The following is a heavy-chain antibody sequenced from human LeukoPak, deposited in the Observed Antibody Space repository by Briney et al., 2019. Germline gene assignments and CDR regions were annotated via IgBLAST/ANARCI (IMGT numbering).Heavy chain of an antibody. CDR2: IHYSGST. Sequence: SETLSLTCTVSSGSISSYYWSWIRQPPGKGLEWIGYIHYSGSTNYNPSLKSRVTISVDTSKNQFSLKLSSVTAADTAVYYCARNGGWSLVDYWGQGTLVTVSS. CDR3: ARNGGWSLVDY. V-gene: IGHV4-59*01. CDR1: SGSISSYY. D-gene: IGHD6-19*01. J-gene: IGHJ4*02.